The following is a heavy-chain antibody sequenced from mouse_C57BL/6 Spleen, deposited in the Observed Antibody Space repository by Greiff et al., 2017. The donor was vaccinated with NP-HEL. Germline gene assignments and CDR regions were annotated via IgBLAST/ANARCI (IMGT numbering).Heavy chain of an antibody. J-gene: IGHJ4*01. CDR1: GYTFTGYN. D-gene: IGHD2-10*01. Sequence: EVQLQQSGPELVKPGASVKIPCKASGYTFTGYNMDWVKQSPGKSLEWIGDINPNNGGTIYNQQFKGKATLTVDNSSTTAYMELRSLTSEDTAAYYCARGAYHGRLDAMDYWGQGTSVTVST. CDR3: ARGAYHGRLDAMDY. V-gene: IGHV1-18*01. CDR2: INPNNGGT.